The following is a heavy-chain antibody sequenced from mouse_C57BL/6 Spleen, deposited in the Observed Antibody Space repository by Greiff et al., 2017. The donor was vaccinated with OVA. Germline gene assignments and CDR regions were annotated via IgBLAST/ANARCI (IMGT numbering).Heavy chain of an antibody. J-gene: IGHJ2*01. V-gene: IGHV1-52*01. CDR3: ARRNYDYAFDY. D-gene: IGHD2-4*01. CDR2: IDPSDSET. Sequence: QVQLQQPGAELVRPGSSVKLSCKASGYTFTSYWMHWVKRRPIQGLEWIGNIDPSDSETHYNQKFKDKATLTVDKSSSTAYMQLSSLTSEDSAVYYCARRNYDYAFDYWGQGTTLTVSS. CDR1: GYTFTSYW.